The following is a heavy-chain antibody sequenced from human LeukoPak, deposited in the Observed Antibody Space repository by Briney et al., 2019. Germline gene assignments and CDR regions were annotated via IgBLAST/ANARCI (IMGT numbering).Heavy chain of an antibody. J-gene: IGHJ4*02. CDR1: GYTFTSYG. CDR2: ISAYNGNT. CDR3: ARVAGGYDPRGDYHFDY. Sequence: ASAKVSCKASGYTFTSYGISWVRQAPGQGLEWMGWISAYNGNTNYAQKLQGRVTMTTDTSTSTAYMELRSLRSDDTAVYYCARVAGGYDPRGDYHFDYWGQGTLVTVSS. V-gene: IGHV1-18*01. D-gene: IGHD5-12*01.